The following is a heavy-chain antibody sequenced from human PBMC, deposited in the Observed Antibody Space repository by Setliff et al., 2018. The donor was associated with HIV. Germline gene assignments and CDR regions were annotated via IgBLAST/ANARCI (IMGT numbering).Heavy chain of an antibody. J-gene: IGHJ3*02. Sequence: GGSLRLSCAASGFTFSSYDMHWVRQATGKGLEWVSAIGTAGDTYYPGSVKGRFTISRENAKNSLYLQMNSLRAGDTAVYYCARARDSSGYYPGAFDILGQGTMVTVSS. CDR3: ARARDSSGYYPGAFDI. CDR1: GFTFSSYD. CDR2: IGTAGDT. V-gene: IGHV3-13*01. D-gene: IGHD3-22*01.